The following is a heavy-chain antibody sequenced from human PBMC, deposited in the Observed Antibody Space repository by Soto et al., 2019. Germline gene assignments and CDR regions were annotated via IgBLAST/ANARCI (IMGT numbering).Heavy chain of an antibody. CDR3: AKDEYWESHFYYFMDL. CDR1: GFTFKSYS. V-gene: IGHV3-30*18. D-gene: IGHD2-8*02. J-gene: IGHJ6*03. Sequence: PGGSLRLSCEASGFTFKSYSLHWVPPAPSKGLEWVAVISHDGNVNYYSESVKGRFTMSRDNSKDTLYLQMDSLRTEDTAVYFCAKDEYWESHFYYFMDLWGKGTPVTVSS. CDR2: ISHDGNVN.